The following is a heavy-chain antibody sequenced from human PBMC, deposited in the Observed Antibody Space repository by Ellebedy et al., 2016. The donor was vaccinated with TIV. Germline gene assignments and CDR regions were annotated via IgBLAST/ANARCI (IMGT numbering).Heavy chain of an antibody. J-gene: IGHJ4*02. V-gene: IGHV4-39*06. CDR1: GGSIITSSYF. Sequence: MPSETLSLTCTVSGGSIITSSYFWGWIRQPPGKGLEWIGSLNYGGESYFDPSLKSRVTMSLDTSKNQFTLKVNSVTAADTAIYYCASHRGFYSGWSFDYWGQGTLITVSS. CDR3: ASHRGFYSGWSFDY. D-gene: IGHD5-12*01. CDR2: LNYGGES.